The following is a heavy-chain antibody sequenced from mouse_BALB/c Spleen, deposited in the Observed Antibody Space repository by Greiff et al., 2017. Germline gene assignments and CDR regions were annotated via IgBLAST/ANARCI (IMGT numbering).Heavy chain of an antibody. J-gene: IGHJ4*01. Sequence: EVQLQQSGAELVKPGASVKLSCTASGFNIKDTYMHWVKQRPEQGLEWIGRIDPANGNTKYDPKFQGKATITADTSSNTAYLQLSSLTSEDTAVYYCARWGNSSSYAMDYWGQGTSVTVSS. V-gene: IGHV14-3*02. CDR1: GFNIKDTY. D-gene: IGHD1-2*01. CDR2: IDPANGNT. CDR3: ARWGNSSSYAMDY.